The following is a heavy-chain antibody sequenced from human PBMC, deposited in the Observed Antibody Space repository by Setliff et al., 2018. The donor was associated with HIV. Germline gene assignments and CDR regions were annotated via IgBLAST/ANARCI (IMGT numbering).Heavy chain of an antibody. J-gene: IGHJ6*03. D-gene: IGHD6-13*01. CDR3: ARMAAAGRGHYYYYMDV. CDR2: INDSGST. CDR1: GGSFSGYY. V-gene: IGHV4-34*01. Sequence: PSETLSLTCAVYGGSFSGYYWSWIRQPPGKGLEWIGEINDSGSTNYNPSLKSRAAISIDASKNQFSLNLTSVTAADTGQYFCARMAAAGRGHYYYYMDVWGKGTTVTVSS.